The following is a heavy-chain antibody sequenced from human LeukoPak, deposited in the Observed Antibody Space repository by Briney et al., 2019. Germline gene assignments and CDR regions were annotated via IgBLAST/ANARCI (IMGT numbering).Heavy chain of an antibody. Sequence: GGALRLSCSASGFTFRTYWMSWVRQAPGEGLEWVANMRRDGNEIYYLDSMRGRFTISRDNAKNSLYLQMNSLRAEDTAVYYCASRPRDAAALDYWGQGTLVTVSS. V-gene: IGHV3-7*03. J-gene: IGHJ4*02. CDR3: ASRPRDAAALDY. CDR2: MRRDGNEI. CDR1: GFTFRTYW. D-gene: IGHD6-13*01.